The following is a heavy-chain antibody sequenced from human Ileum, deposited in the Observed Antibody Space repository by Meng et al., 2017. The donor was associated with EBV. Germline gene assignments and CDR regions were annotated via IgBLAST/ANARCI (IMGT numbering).Heavy chain of an antibody. J-gene: IGHJ4*02. V-gene: IGHV4-39*02. D-gene: IGHD5-12*01. CDR1: GGSTWIRALSC. CDR3: ARHFWSSGGRDSGYK. Sequence: HLPHQYVGPRQVTPPETLSPNGPVLGGSTWIRALSCRAWLRQSPAKGLQLIGSIYYTAPSYYNTSLKNRLTMSLDTSKNHFSLPLNSATGADSAVYCFARHFWSSGGRDSGYKWGPGTLFTVSS. CDR2: IYYTAPS.